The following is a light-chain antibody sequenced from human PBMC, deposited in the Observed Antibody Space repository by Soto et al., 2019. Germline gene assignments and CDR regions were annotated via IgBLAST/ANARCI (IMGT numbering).Light chain of an antibody. J-gene: IGKJ5*01. V-gene: IGKV3-15*01. CDR2: GAS. Sequence: EIVMTQSPATLSVSPGESATLSCRASQSVSSILAWYQQKPGQAPRLLIYGASIRATGIPARFSGSGSGTEFTLTISSLQSEDFAVYYCQQYNNWPPWTFGQGTRLEIK. CDR1: QSVSSI. CDR3: QQYNNWPPWT.